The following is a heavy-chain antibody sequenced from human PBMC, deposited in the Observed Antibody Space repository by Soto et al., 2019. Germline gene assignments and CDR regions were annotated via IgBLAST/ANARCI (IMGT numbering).Heavy chain of an antibody. J-gene: IGHJ6*02. CDR1: GYTFTSYG. V-gene: IGHV1-18*01. CDR2: ISAYNGNT. D-gene: IGHD6-13*01. CDR3: ASYIAAAAGTVYYYYGMDV. Sequence: ASVKVSCKASGYTFTSYGISWVRQAPGQGLERMGWISAYNGNTNYAQKLQGRVTMTTDTSTSTAYMELRSLRSDDTAVYYCASYIAAAAGTVYYYYGMDVWGQGTTVTVSS.